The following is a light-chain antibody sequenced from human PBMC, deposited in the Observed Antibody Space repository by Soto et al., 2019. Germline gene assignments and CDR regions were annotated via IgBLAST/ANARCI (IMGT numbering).Light chain of an antibody. CDR2: GAS. CDR3: QQFGGSPPSWT. J-gene: IGKJ1*01. CDR1: QSVSSNS. Sequence: ESVLTQSPGTLSLSPGERATLSCRASQSVSSNSIAWYQQKPGQAPRLLIYGASSRATGTPDRFSGSGSGTDFTLTISRLEHEDFAVYYCQQFGGSPPSWTFGQGTKVEI. V-gene: IGKV3-20*01.